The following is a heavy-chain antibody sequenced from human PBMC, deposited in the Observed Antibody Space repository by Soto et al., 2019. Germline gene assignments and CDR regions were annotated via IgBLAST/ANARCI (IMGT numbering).Heavy chain of an antibody. CDR1: GFPFRTYW. D-gene: IGHD5-18*01. CDR3: ARDGSTSWYSYDYHGMDV. J-gene: IGHJ6*02. Sequence: EVQLVESGGGLVQPGGSLRLSCAASGFPFRTYWLSWVRQVPGKGLEWVANINLDGSEKNYVDSVKGRFTISRDNARNSWYLQLSSLRAEDTALYYCARDGSTSWYSYDYHGMDVWGQWTTVTVSS. V-gene: IGHV3-7*05. CDR2: INLDGSEK.